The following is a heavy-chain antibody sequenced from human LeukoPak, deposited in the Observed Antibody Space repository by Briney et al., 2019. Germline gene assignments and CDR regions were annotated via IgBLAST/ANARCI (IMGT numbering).Heavy chain of an antibody. Sequence: SETLSLTCAVSGGSISSGGYSWSWIRQPPGEGLEYIGYIYHTGSTYYNPSLKSRVTISVDTSKNQFSLKLSSVTAADTAVYYCARVRNYIGYWGQGTLVTVSS. CDR2: IYHTGST. CDR1: GGSISSGGYS. V-gene: IGHV4-30-2*01. J-gene: IGHJ4*02. D-gene: IGHD3-10*01. CDR3: ARVRNYIGY.